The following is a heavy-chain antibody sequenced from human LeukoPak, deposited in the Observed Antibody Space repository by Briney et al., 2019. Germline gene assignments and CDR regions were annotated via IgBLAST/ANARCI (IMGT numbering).Heavy chain of an antibody. Sequence: ETLSLTCTVSGGSISSSSYYWGWIRQPPGKGLEWIGSIYYRGSTYYNPSLKSRVTISVDTSKNQFSLKLSSVTAADTAVYYCARRAVAGTGAFDIWGQGTMVTVSS. V-gene: IGHV4-39*01. CDR3: ARRAVAGTGAFDI. J-gene: IGHJ3*02. D-gene: IGHD6-19*01. CDR2: IYYRGST. CDR1: GGSISSSSYY.